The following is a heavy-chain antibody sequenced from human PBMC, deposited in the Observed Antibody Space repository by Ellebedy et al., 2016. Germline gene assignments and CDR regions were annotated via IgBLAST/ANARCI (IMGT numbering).Heavy chain of an antibody. Sequence: GGSLRLSXAASGFTFSSYAMTWVRQAPGKGLEWVSSISDSGTSTYYADSVKGRFTISRDTSKNTLYLQMNSLRAEDTAIYYCAKVYSSSWFEVYFDFWGQGTLVTVFS. CDR1: GFTFSSYA. V-gene: IGHV3-23*01. CDR2: ISDSGTST. J-gene: IGHJ4*02. CDR3: AKVYSSSWFEVYFDF. D-gene: IGHD6-13*01.